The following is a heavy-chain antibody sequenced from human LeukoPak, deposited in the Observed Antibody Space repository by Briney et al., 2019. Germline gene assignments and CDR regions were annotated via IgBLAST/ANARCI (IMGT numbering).Heavy chain of an antibody. CDR3: AKETWAVAGRGAFDI. CDR2: FIGSGAST. CDR1: GFTFSSYA. D-gene: IGHD6-19*01. Sequence: GGSLRLSCAASGFTFSSYAMSWVRQAPGKGLEWVSAFIGSGASTYYADSVKGRFTISRDHSKSTLYLQMNSLRAEDTAVYYCAKETWAVAGRGAFDIWGQGTMVTVSS. V-gene: IGHV3-23*01. J-gene: IGHJ3*02.